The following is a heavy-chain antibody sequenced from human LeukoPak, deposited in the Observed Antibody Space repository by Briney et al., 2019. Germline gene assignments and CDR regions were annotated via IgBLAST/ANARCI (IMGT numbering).Heavy chain of an antibody. CDR1: GYTFTSYD. J-gene: IGHJ4*02. D-gene: IGHD2/OR15-2a*01. CDR3: ARGLFYGPRGTQGRRYYFDY. CDR2: MNPNSGNT. Sequence: ASVKVSCKASGYTFTSYDINWVRQAPGQGLEWMGWMNPNSGNTGYAQKFQGRVTITRNTSISTAYMELSSLRSEDTAVDYCARGLFYGPRGTQGRRYYFDYWGQGTLVTVSS. V-gene: IGHV1-8*03.